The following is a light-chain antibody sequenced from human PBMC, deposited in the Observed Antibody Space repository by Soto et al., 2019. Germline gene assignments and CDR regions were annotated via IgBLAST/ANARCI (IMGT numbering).Light chain of an antibody. CDR1: SGHSSYT. Sequence: QSVLTQSPSASASLGASVKLTCTLSSGHSSYTIAWHQQQPEKGPRYLMKLNSDGSHSKGDGIPDRFSGSSSGAERYLTISSRQSEDEADYYCQTWGTGISVVFGGGTKLTVL. J-gene: IGLJ2*01. V-gene: IGLV4-69*01. CDR2: LNSDGSH. CDR3: QTWGTGISVV.